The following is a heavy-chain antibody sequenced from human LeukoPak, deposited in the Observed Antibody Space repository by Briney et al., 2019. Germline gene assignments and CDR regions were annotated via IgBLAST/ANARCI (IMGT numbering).Heavy chain of an antibody. CDR2: MYYSGST. CDR1: GGSISSRSYY. D-gene: IGHD1-26*01. J-gene: IGHJ6*03. Sequence: SETLSLTCIVSGGSISSRSYYWGWIRQPPGKGLEWIGSMYYSGSTYYNPSLKSRVTISVDTSKNQFSLRLSSVSAADTAVYYCARVRGSSGSYEYYHYTDVWGKGTTVTISS. V-gene: IGHV4-39*07. CDR3: ARVRGSSGSYEYYHYTDV.